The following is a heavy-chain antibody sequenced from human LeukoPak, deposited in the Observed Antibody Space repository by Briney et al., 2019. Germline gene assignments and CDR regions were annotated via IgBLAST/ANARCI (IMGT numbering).Heavy chain of an antibody. CDR1: GFTFSSYE. D-gene: IGHD6-13*01. V-gene: IGHV3-48*03. CDR3: ARERSSSTWGSFDY. Sequence: GGSLRLSCAASGFTFSSYEMNWVRQSPGKRLEWVSYISSSGGTIYYADSVKGRFTISRDNAKNSVYLQMNSLRAEDTAVYYCARERSSSTWGSFDYWGQGTLVTVSS. CDR2: ISSSGGTI. J-gene: IGHJ4*02.